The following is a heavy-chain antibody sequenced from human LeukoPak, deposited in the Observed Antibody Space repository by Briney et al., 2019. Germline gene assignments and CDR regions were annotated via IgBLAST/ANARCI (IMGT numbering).Heavy chain of an antibody. V-gene: IGHV3-73*01. CDR3: TRLGQLVRDSSDY. Sequence: GGSLRLSCAASGFTFSGSAMHWVRQASGKGLEWVGRIRSKANSYATAYAASVKGRFTISRDDSKNTAYLQMNSLKTEDTAVYYCTRLGQLVRDSSDYWGQGTLVTVSS. J-gene: IGHJ4*02. CDR1: GFTFSGSA. D-gene: IGHD6-13*01. CDR2: IRSKANSYAT.